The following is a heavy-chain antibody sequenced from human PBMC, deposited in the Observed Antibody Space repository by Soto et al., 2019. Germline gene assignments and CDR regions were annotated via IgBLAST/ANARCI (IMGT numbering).Heavy chain of an antibody. CDR2: TRPNNGNT. D-gene: IGHD3-10*01. CDR1: GYTFSIYG. CDR3: VRDLDGSGSYYTDY. J-gene: IGHJ4*02. V-gene: IGHV1-18*01. Sequence: ASVKVSCKASGYTFSIYGINWVRQAPGQGLEWMGWTRPNNGNTKYAQHLQGRVTMTTDTSTSTAYMELRSLRPDDTAVYYCVRDLDGSGSYYTDYWGQGTLVTVSS.